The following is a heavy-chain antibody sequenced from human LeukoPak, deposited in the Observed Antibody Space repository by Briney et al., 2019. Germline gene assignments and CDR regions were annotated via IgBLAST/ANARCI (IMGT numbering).Heavy chain of an antibody. D-gene: IGHD3-9*01. CDR3: ARGYSYNILTGYSYPLDV. V-gene: IGHV3-23*01. Sequence: GGSLRLSCAASGFTFSSYAMSWVRQAPGKGLEWVSAISGSGGSTYYADSVKGRFTISRDNSKNTLYVQMNSLRAEDSAVYYCARGYSYNILTGYSYPLDVWGQGTTVTVSS. CDR2: ISGSGGST. CDR1: GFTFSSYA. J-gene: IGHJ6*02.